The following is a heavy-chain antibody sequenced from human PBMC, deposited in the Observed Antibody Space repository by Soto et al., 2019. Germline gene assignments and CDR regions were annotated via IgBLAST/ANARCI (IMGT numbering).Heavy chain of an antibody. CDR2: INTYNGNT. CDR1: GYTFTNYG. V-gene: IGHV1-18*01. CDR3: AKDGVDRTATVTGGY. D-gene: IGHD5-18*01. Sequence: QVHLVQSGPEVKKPGASVRVSCRASGYTFTNYGIGWVRQAPGQGLEWMGWINTYNGNTNYAQKFRGRLTMTPDTSTTTAYMERRSRKSDDTAMYYCAKDGVDRTATVTGGYWGQGTLVTVSS. J-gene: IGHJ4*02.